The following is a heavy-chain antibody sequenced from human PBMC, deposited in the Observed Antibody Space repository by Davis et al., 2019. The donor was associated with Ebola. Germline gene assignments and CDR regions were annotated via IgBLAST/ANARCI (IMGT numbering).Heavy chain of an antibody. CDR1: GFTFGSYA. CDR3: AKSAGTPGWFGP. V-gene: IGHV3-23*01. Sequence: GESLKISCVASGFTFGSYAMSWVRQAPGKGLEWVSAISDSGGSTYYADSVKGRFTVSRDNSKNTVYLQMNSLRAEDTAVYYCAKSAGTPGWFGPWGQGTLVTVSS. D-gene: IGHD1-1*01. CDR2: ISDSGGST. J-gene: IGHJ5*02.